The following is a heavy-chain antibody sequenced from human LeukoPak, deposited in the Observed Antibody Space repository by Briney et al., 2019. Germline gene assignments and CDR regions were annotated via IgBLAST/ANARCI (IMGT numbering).Heavy chain of an antibody. CDR3: AKETAGPPGSQPNDY. CDR2: ISWNSGSI. D-gene: IGHD1-14*01. CDR1: GFTFDDYA. V-gene: IGHV3-9*01. J-gene: IGHJ4*02. Sequence: GGSLRLSCAASGFTFDDYAMHWVRHAPGRGLEWVSGISWNSGSIGYADSVKGRFTISRDNAKNSLYLQMNSLRAEDTALYYCAKETAGPPGSQPNDYWGQGTLVTVSS.